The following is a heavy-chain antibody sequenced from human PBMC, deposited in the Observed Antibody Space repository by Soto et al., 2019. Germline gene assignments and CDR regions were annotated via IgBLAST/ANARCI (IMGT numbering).Heavy chain of an antibody. CDR3: ARESHDDYYYYFLAV. D-gene: IGHD1-1*01. CDR1: GGSISSGGYY. V-gene: IGHV4-31*03. Sequence: SETLYLTCTVSGGSISSGGYYWSWIRQHPGKGLEWIGYIYYSGSTYYNPSLKSRVTISVDTSKNQFSLKLSSVTAADTAVYYCARESHDDYYYYFLAVWGKGTTVTVSS. J-gene: IGHJ6*03. CDR2: IYYSGST.